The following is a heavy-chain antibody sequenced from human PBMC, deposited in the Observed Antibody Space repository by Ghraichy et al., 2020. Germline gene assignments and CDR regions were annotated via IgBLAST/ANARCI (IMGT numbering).Heavy chain of an antibody. CDR3: ARARRDPKSITIFGVVRGRNWFDP. V-gene: IGHV4-34*01. D-gene: IGHD3-3*01. CDR1: GGSFSGYY. CDR2: INHSGST. J-gene: IGHJ5*02. Sequence: SETLSLTCAVYGGSFSGYYWSWIRQPPGKGLEWIGEINHSGSTNYNPSLKSRVTISVDTSKNQFSLKLSSVTAADTAVYYCARARRDPKSITIFGVVRGRNWFDPWGQGTLVTVSS.